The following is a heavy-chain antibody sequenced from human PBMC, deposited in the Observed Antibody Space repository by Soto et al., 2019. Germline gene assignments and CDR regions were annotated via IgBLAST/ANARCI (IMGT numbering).Heavy chain of an antibody. V-gene: IGHV3-23*01. CDR2: ISGSGGST. J-gene: IGHJ4*02. CDR1: GFTFSSYA. CDR3: AKDPHMWYGIPHFDY. Sequence: HPGGSLRLSCAASGFTFSSYAMSWVRQAPGKGLEWVSAISGSGGSTYYADSVKGRFTISRDNSKNTLYLQMNSLRAEDTAVYYCAKDPHMWYGIPHFDYWGQGTLVTVSS. D-gene: IGHD2-15*01.